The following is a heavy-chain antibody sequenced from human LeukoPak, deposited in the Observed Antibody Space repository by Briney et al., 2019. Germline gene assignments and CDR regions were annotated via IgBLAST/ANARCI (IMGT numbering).Heavy chain of an antibody. CDR2: IYSGGST. CDR3: ARDGMGVGATGIYYYYGMDV. CDR1: GFTVSSNY. D-gene: IGHD1-26*01. Sequence: GGSLRLSCAASGFTVSSNYMSWVRQAPGKGLEWVSAIYSGGSTYYADSVKGRFTISRDNSKNTLYLQMNSLRAEDTAVYYCARDGMGVGATGIYYYYGMDVWGQGTTVTVSS. V-gene: IGHV3-53*01. J-gene: IGHJ6*02.